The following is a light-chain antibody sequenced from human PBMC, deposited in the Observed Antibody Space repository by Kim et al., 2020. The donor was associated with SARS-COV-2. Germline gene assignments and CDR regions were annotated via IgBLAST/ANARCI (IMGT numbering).Light chain of an antibody. Sequence: EAALTQSPGTLCLSPGERATLSCRASQNVRSGYLAWYQQKPGQAPSLLIYGTSNRATGVPDRFSGSGSGTDFTLTISRLEPEDFAVYYCQQYGSPGAFGQGTKVDIK. J-gene: IGKJ1*01. CDR2: GTS. CDR3: QQYGSPGA. CDR1: QNVRSGY. V-gene: IGKV3-20*01.